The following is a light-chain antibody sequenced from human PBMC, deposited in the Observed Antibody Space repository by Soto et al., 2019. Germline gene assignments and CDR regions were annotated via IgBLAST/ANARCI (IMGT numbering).Light chain of an antibody. V-gene: IGKV1-5*03. CDR2: KAS. CDR3: QHYNSYSEA. Sequence: DIHMTQSASTLSGSVGYRFTITCGASQTISSWLAWYQQKPGKAPKLLIYKASTLKSGVPSRFRGSGSGTEFTLTISSLQPDDFETYYCQHYNSYSEAFGQGTKVDTK. CDR1: QTISSW. J-gene: IGKJ1*01.